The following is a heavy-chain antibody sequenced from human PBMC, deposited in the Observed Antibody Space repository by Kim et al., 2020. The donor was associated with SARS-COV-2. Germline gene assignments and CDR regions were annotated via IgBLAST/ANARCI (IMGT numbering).Heavy chain of an antibody. CDR2: IYYSGAS. CDR1: GGSISSSSSY. CDR3: PRCAIVVAGLLINYYYG. V-gene: IGHV4-39*01. D-gene: IGHD3-22*01. J-gene: IGHJ6*01. Sequence: SETLSLTCTVSGGSISSSSSYWGWIRQPPGKGLEWISIIYYSGASYYHPSIKSRVSISVDTSKSPFSLKLSSVTASAPSDYYCPRCAIVVAGLLINYYYG.